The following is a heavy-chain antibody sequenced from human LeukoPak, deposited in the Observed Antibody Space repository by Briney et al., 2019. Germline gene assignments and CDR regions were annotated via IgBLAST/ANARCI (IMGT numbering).Heavy chain of an antibody. J-gene: IGHJ4*02. D-gene: IGHD2-21*02. V-gene: IGHV5-51*01. CDR1: GYSFTSYW. CDR3: ARGGALAYCGGDCYTVDY. Sequence: GESLKISCKGSGYSFTSYWIGWVRQMPGKGLEWMGIIYPGDSGTRYSPSFQGQVTISADKSIGTAYLQWSSLKASDTAMYYCARGGALAYCGGDCYTVDYWGQGTLVTVSS. CDR2: IYPGDSGT.